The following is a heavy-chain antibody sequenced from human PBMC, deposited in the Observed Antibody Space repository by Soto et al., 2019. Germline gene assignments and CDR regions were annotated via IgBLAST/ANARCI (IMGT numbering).Heavy chain of an antibody. Sequence: PGGSLRLSCAASGFTVSSNYMSWVRQAPGKGLEWVSVIYSGGSTYYNPSLKSRVTISVDTSKNQFSLKLSSVTAADTAVYYCARPDYGDYGMDVWGQGTTVTVSS. J-gene: IGHJ6*02. V-gene: IGHV3-66*04. CDR1: GFTVSSNY. CDR2: IYSGGST. CDR3: ARPDYGDYGMDV. D-gene: IGHD4-17*01.